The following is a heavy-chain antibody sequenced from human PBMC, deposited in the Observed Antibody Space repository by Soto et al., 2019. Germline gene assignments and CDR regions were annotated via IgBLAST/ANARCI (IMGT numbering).Heavy chain of an antibody. CDR1: GYSLAGYW. D-gene: IGHD5-18*01. J-gene: IGHJ4*02. V-gene: IGHV5-10-1*01. CDR3: ARQISDSDTGPNFQYYFDS. CDR2: IDPSDSQT. Sequence: GECRKIPCKGSGYSLAGYWITWVRQKPGKGLGWMGRIDPSDSQTAYSPSFRGHVTISXXXXXXTXFXQXXSLKGXDTAMYYCARQISDSDTGPNFQYYFDSWGQGT.